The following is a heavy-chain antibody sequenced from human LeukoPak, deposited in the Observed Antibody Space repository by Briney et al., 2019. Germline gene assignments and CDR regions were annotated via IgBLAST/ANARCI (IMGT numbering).Heavy chain of an antibody. V-gene: IGHV4-39*07. CDR3: ARDPDWGTVDY. J-gene: IGHJ4*02. D-gene: IGHD7-27*01. Sequence: SETLSLTCTVSGGSISSSSYYWGWIRQPPGKGLEWIGSIYSSGTPYYNPSLKSRVTISVDTSKNQFSLKLSSVTAADTAVYYCARDPDWGTVDYWGQGTLVTVSS. CDR1: GGSISSSSYY. CDR2: IYSSGTP.